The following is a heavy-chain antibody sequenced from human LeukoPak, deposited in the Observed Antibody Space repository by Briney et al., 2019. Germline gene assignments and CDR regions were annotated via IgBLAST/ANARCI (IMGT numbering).Heavy chain of an antibody. CDR2: IIPILGIA. CDR1: GGTFSSYA. D-gene: IGHD2-2*01. Sequence: ASVKVSCKASGGTFSSYAISWVRQAPGQGLEWMGRIIPILGIANYAQKFQGRVTITADKSTSTAYMELSSLRSEDTAVYYCARVGYCSSTSCYGGGWFDPWGQGTLVTVSS. V-gene: IGHV1-69*04. J-gene: IGHJ5*02. CDR3: ARVGYCSSTSCYGGGWFDP.